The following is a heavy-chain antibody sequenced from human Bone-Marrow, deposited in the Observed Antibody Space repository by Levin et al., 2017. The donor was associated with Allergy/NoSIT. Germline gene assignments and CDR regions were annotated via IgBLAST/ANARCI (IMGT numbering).Heavy chain of an antibody. CDR3: AKNILTVTTLGFDY. CDR1: GFTLRKSG. D-gene: IGHD4-17*01. V-gene: IGHV3-30*18. CDR2: ISFDGSQK. J-gene: IGHJ4*02. Sequence: SCIASGFTLRKSGMHWVRQAPGKGLEWVALISFDGSQKYYADSVKGRFTISRDNSKNTVYLQMDSLRAEDTAMYYCAKNILTVTTLGFDYWGQGALVTVSS.